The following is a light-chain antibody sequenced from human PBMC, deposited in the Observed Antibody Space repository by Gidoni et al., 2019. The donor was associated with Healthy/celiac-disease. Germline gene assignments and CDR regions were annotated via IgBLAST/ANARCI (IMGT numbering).Light chain of an antibody. V-gene: IGKV3-15*01. CDR3: QHRKT. CDR2: GAS. J-gene: IGKJ1*01. CDR1: QSVSSN. Sequence: EIVMTQSPATLSVSPGERATLPCRTSQSVSSNLAWYQRKPCQAPRLLIYGASTRATGIPARLSGSGSGTEFTLTISSLQSEDFAVYYCQHRKTFGHGTKVEIK.